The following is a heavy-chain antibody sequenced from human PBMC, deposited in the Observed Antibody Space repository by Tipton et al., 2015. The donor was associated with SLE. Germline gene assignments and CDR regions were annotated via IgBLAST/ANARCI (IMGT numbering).Heavy chain of an antibody. D-gene: IGHD6-13*01. CDR1: GGSFSGYY. V-gene: IGHV4-4*08. CDR3: ARDQGAGSSGNWFDP. CDR2: IYTSGST. J-gene: IGHJ5*02. Sequence: TLSLTCAVYGGSFSGYYWSWIRQPPGKGLEWIGYIYTSGSTNYNPSLKSRVTMSVDTSKSQFSLKLSSVTAADTAVYYCARDQGAGSSGNWFDPWGQGTLVTVSS.